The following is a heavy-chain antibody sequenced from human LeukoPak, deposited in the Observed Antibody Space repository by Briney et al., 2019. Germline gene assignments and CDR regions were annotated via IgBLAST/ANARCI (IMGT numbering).Heavy chain of an antibody. CDR3: ARGGYSSGWYEDYYYGMDV. CDR2: MGTAGDA. D-gene: IGHD6-19*01. V-gene: IGHV3-13*01. J-gene: IGHJ6*02. Sequence: GGSLRLSCAASGFTFSSYDMHWVRQAPRKGLEWVSAMGTAGDAYYPGSVKGRFTISRENAKNSLYLQMNSLRAGDTAVYYCARGGYSSGWYEDYYYGMDVWGQGTTVTVSS. CDR1: GFTFSSYD.